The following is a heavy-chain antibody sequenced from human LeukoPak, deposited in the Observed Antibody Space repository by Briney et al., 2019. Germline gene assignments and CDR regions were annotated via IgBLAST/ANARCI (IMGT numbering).Heavy chain of an antibody. V-gene: IGHV4-34*01. CDR3: ARRGVRRNYYGSGSYYSLDY. D-gene: IGHD3-10*01. Sequence: SETLSLTCAVYGGSFSGYYWSWIRQPPGKGLEWIGEINHSGSTNYNPSLKSRVTISVDTSKNQFSLKLSSVTAADTAVYYCARRGVRRNYYGSGSYYSLDYWGQGTLVTVSS. CDR2: INHSGST. CDR1: GGSFSGYY. J-gene: IGHJ4*02.